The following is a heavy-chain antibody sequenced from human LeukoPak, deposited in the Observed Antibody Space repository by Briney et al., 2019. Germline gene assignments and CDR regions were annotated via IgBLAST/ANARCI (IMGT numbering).Heavy chain of an antibody. CDR2: IYTSGSI. CDR3: VRDGTPYQDRWVDY. Sequence: PSETLSLTCTVPGGSISSYYWSWIRQPAGEGLEWIGRIYTSGSINYNPSLKSRVTISADKSKNQFSLKMSSVTAADTAVYYCVRDGTPYQDRWVDYWGQGTLVTVSS. V-gene: IGHV4-4*07. D-gene: IGHD2-2*01. CDR1: GGSISSYY. J-gene: IGHJ4*02.